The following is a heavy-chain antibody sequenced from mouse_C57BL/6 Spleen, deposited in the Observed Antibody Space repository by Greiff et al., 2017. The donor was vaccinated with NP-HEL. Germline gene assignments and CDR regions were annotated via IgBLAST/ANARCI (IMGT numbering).Heavy chain of an antibody. CDR1: GYSITSGYY. D-gene: IGHD1-1*01. CDR3: ASYGSSNWYFDV. J-gene: IGHJ1*03. V-gene: IGHV3-6*01. Sequence: DVQLQESGPGLVKPSQSLSLTCSVTGYSITSGYYWNWIRQFPGNKLEWMGYISYDGSNNYNPSLKNRISITRDTSKNQFFLKLNSVTTEDTATYYCASYGSSNWYFDVWGTGTTVTVSS. CDR2: ISYDGSN.